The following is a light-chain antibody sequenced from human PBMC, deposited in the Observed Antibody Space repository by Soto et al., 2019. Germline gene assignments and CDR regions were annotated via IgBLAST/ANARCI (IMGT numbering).Light chain of an antibody. V-gene: IGKV3-15*01. J-gene: IGKJ1*01. CDR3: HQYTKGPQT. CDR1: QSVNSH. CDR2: GAS. Sequence: EIVMTQSPATLSVSPGERVTLSCRASQSVNSHLAWYQQRPGQAPRLLIYGASTRATGIPARFSASGSGTEFTLTISSLQSEDFAVYYCHQYTKGPQTFGQGTKVEMK.